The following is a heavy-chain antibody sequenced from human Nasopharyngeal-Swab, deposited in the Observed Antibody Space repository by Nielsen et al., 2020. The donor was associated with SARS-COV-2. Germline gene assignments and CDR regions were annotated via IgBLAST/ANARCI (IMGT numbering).Heavy chain of an antibody. V-gene: IGHV3-48*04. D-gene: IGHD3-10*01. CDR2: ISSSSSTR. J-gene: IGHJ5*02. CDR1: GFTFSSYS. CDR3: ARGPHLGVRGVSWFDP. Sequence: GESLKISCAASGFTFSSYSMNWVSQAPGKGREWVSYISSSSSTRYYADSVKGRFTISRDNAKNSLYLQMNSLRAEDTAVYYCARGPHLGVRGVSWFDPWGQGTLVTVSS.